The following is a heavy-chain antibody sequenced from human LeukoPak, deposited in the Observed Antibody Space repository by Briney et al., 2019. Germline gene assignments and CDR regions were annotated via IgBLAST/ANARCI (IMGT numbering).Heavy chain of an antibody. Sequence: GGSLRLSCAASGFTFSSYWMSWVRQAPGKGLEWVANIKQDGSEKYYVDSVKGRFTISRDNAKNSLYLQMNSLGAEDTAVYYCASLQWLDYFDYWGQGTLVTVSS. D-gene: IGHD6-19*01. CDR1: GFTFSSYW. CDR2: IKQDGSEK. V-gene: IGHV3-7*01. CDR3: ASLQWLDYFDY. J-gene: IGHJ4*02.